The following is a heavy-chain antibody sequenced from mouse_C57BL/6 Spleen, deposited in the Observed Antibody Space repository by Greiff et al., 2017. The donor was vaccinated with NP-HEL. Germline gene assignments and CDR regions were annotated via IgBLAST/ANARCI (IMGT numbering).Heavy chain of an antibody. V-gene: IGHV3-6*01. J-gene: IGHJ4*01. CDR2: ISYDGSN. CDR3: ARGGTTWDY. CDR1: GYSITSGYY. D-gene: IGHD1-1*01. Sequence: EVQVVESGPGLVKPSQSLSLTCSVTGYSITSGYYWNWIRQFPGNKLEWMGYISYDGSNNYNPSLKNRISITRDTSKNQFFLKLNSVTTEDTATYYCARGGTTWDYWGQGTSVTVSS.